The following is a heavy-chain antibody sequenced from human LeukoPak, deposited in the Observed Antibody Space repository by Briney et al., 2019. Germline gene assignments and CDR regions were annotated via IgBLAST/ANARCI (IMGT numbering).Heavy chain of an antibody. V-gene: IGHV4-39*01. CDR1: GGSNSSSSYY. CDR2: IYYSGST. D-gene: IGHD1-26*01. CDR3: ARQTRKVGATDY. J-gene: IGHJ4*02. Sequence: SETLSLTCTVSGGSNSSSSYYWGWIRQPPGKGLEWIGSIYYSGSTYYNPPLKSRVTTSVDTSKNQFSLKLSSVTAADTAVYYCARQTRKVGATDYWGQGTLVTVSS.